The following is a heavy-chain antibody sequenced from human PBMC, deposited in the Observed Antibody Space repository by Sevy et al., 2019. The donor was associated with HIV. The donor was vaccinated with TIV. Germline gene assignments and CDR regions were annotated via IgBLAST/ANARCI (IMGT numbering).Heavy chain of an antibody. V-gene: IGHV3-21*01. D-gene: IGHD1-26*01. Sequence: GGSLRLSCAASGFTLSSYNMNWVRQAPGKGLEWVSSISGLSNYIYYADSMKGRFTISRDNAKNSLYLRMNSLRAEDTAVYYCARGPPDGSYEYFDYWGQGTLVTVSS. CDR3: ARGPPDGSYEYFDY. CDR2: ISGLSNYI. J-gene: IGHJ4*02. CDR1: GFTLSSYN.